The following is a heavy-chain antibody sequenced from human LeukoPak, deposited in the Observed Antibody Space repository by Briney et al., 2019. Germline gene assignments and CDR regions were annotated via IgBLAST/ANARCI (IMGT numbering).Heavy chain of an antibody. CDR3: AKDGSYYFDY. CDR1: GFTFSTYN. V-gene: IGHV3-23*01. Sequence: GGSLRLSCAASGFTFSTYNMNWVRQAPGKGLEWASAVCGTDGRTYYAAFVKGRCTIYRDNSKNTLYLQMNSLRAEDTAVYYCAKDGSYYFDYWGQGTLVTVSS. CDR2: VCGTDGRT. J-gene: IGHJ4*02.